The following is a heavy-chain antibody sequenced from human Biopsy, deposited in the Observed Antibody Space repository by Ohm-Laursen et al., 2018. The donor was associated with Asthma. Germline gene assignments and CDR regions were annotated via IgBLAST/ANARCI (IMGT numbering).Heavy chain of an antibody. D-gene: IGHD3-10*01. J-gene: IGHJ6*02. Sequence: SVKVSCKASGYTFNSAGITWVRQAPGQGLEWMGWISVYNGNTKVAQKLRDRVTMITDTSTSTAYMELRSLRSDDTAVYFCARAVDYSHYYGMDVWGQGTTVTVS. CDR3: ARAVDYSHYYGMDV. CDR2: ISVYNGNT. V-gene: IGHV1-18*01. CDR1: GYTFNSAG.